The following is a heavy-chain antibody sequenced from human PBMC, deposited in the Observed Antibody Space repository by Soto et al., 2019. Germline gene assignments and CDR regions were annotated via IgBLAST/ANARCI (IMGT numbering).Heavy chain of an antibody. V-gene: IGHV3-30*02. J-gene: IGHJ6*02. Sequence: GGSLRLSCAASGFTFSSYGMHWVRQAPGKGLEWVAVIWYDGSNKYYADSVKGRFTISRDNSKNTLYLQMNSLRAEDTAVYYCAKGGSTYYDILTLRNGMDVWGQGTTVTVSS. CDR2: IWYDGSNK. D-gene: IGHD3-9*01. CDR1: GFTFSSYG. CDR3: AKGGSTYYDILTLRNGMDV.